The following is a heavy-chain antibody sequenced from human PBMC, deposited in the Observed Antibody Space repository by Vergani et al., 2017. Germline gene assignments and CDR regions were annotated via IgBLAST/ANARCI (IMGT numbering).Heavy chain of an antibody. CDR3: ARGAQYCSSTSCYTSPFDY. CDR2: INHSGST. Sequence: QVQLQQWGAGLLKPSETLSLTCAVYGGSFSGYYWSWIRQPPGKGLEWIGEINHSGSTNYNPSLKSRVTISVDTSKNQFSLKLSSVTAADTAVYYCARGAQYCSSTSCYTSPFDYWGQGTLVTVSS. J-gene: IGHJ4*02. V-gene: IGHV4-34*01. CDR1: GGSFSGYY. D-gene: IGHD2-2*02.